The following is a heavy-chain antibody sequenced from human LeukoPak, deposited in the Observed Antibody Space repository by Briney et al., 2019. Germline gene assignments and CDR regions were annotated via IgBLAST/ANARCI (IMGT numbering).Heavy chain of an antibody. J-gene: IGHJ3*02. Sequence: GESLKVSCKGSGYGFTSYWIGWVRQMPGKGLGWMGIIYPGDSDTRYSPSFQGQVTISADKSISTAYLQWSSLKASDTAMYYCARRAYYYDSSGYYFDAFDIWGQGTMVTVSS. CDR1: GYGFTSYW. CDR3: ARRAYYYDSSGYYFDAFDI. D-gene: IGHD3-22*01. V-gene: IGHV5-51*01. CDR2: IYPGDSDT.